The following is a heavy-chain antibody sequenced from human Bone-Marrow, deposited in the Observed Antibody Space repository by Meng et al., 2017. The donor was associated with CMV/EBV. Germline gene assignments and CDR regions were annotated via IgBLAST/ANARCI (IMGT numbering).Heavy chain of an antibody. V-gene: IGHV3-11*01. Sequence: GESLKISCAASGFTFSDYFMTWIRQAPGKGLEWVASISSSGGSIFYADSVKGRFTISRDNAKNSLYLQMNSLRVEDTAIYYCATQRGGVIISFDYWGQGMWVTVSS. D-gene: IGHD3-3*01. CDR2: ISSSGGSI. J-gene: IGHJ4*02. CDR3: ATQRGGVIISFDY. CDR1: GFTFSDYF.